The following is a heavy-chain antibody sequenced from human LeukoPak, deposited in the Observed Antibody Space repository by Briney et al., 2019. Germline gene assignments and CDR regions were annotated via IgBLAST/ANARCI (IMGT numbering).Heavy chain of an antibody. J-gene: IGHJ4*02. D-gene: IGHD2-2*01. CDR2: IYHSGST. CDR3: ARRLRVVGAPGYFDS. CDR1: GGSISSSNW. V-gene: IGHV4-4*02. Sequence: PSETLSLACAVSGGSISSSNWWSWVRQPPGKGLEWIGEIYHSGSTNYNPSLKSRVTISVDKSKNQFSLKLSSVTAADTAVYYCARRLRVVGAPGYFDSWGQGTLVTVSS.